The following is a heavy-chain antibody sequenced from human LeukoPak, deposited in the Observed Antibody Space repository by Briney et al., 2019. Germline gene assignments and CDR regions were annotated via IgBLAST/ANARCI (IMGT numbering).Heavy chain of an antibody. V-gene: IGHV3-21*01. Sequence: GGSLRLSCAASGFTFSSYSMNWVRQAPGKGLEWVSSISSSSSYIYYADSVKGRFTISRDSAKNSLYLQMNSLRAEDTAVYYCARALEVCSGGGCYYAQYFQHWGQGTLVTVSS. CDR1: GFTFSSYS. D-gene: IGHD2-15*01. CDR3: ARALEVCSGGGCYYAQYFQH. CDR2: ISSSSSYI. J-gene: IGHJ1*01.